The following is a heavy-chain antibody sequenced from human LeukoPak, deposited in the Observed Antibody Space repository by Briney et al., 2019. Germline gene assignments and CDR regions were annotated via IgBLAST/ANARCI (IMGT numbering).Heavy chain of an antibody. J-gene: IGHJ4*02. V-gene: IGHV3-9*01. CDR3: AKDPAPYYYDSSVVFDY. Sequence: GGSLRLSCAASGFTFDDYAMHWVRQAPGKGLEWVSGISWNSGSIGYADSVKGRFTISRDNAKNSLYLQMNSLRAEDTAVYYCAKDPAPYYYDSSVVFDYWGQGTLVTVSS. CDR2: ISWNSGSI. CDR1: GFTFDDYA. D-gene: IGHD3-22*01.